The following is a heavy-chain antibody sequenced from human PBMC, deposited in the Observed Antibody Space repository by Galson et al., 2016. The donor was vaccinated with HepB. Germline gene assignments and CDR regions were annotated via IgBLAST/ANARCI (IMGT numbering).Heavy chain of an antibody. CDR1: GMSSSSSG. CDR3: ANERGSSRSPGY. CDR2: ISYDGHQK. J-gene: IGHJ4*02. V-gene: IGHV3-30*18. D-gene: IGHD3-10*01. Sequence: SLRLSCAASGMSSSSSGMHWVRQAPGKGLEWVAVISYDGHQKYYVDPVKGRFIISRDNSKNTVYLQMNSLKTEDTAVDYCANERGSSRSPGYWGQGTLVSVSS.